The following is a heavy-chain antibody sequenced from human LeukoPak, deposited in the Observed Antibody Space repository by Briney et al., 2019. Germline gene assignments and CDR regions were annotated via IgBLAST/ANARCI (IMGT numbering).Heavy chain of an antibody. CDR2: ISYDGSNK. Sequence: PGGSLRLSCAAPGFTFSSYGMHWVRQAPGKGLEWVAVISYDGSNKYYADSVKGRFTISRDNSKNALYLQMNSLRGEDMAVYYCVKRWTGTTIGQQDYWGQGTLVTVSS. V-gene: IGHV3-30*18. J-gene: IGHJ4*02. CDR3: VKRWTGTTIGQQDY. D-gene: IGHD1-1*01. CDR1: GFTFSSYG.